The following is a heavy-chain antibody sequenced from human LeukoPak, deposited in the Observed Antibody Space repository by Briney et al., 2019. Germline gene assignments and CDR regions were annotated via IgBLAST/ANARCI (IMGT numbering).Heavy chain of an antibody. CDR2: IYYSGST. Sequence: PSETLSLTCTVSGGSLSSSSYYWGWIRQPPGKGLEWIGCIYYSGSTYYNPSLKSRVTISVDTSKDQFSLKLSSVTAADTAVYYCARGYCSGGSCYSLVQLWTYDYWGQGTLVTVSS. CDR3: ARGYCSGGSCYSLVQLWTYDY. J-gene: IGHJ4*02. CDR1: GGSLSSSSYY. V-gene: IGHV4-39*01. D-gene: IGHD2-15*01.